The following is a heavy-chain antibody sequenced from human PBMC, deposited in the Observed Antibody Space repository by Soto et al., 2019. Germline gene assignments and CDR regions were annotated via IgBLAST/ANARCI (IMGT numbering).Heavy chain of an antibody. V-gene: IGHV3-30*04. CDR1: GFNFTYNA. D-gene: IGHD3-9*01. CDR2: ISCNGRKK. J-gene: IGHJ2*01. CDR3: ARDWLRRDDILTPSWNFNL. Sequence: QEQLVESGGGVVRPGKSLRLSCEASGFNFTYNAMHWVRQAPGKGLEWVAVISCNGRKKFYARSVKGRFTISRDNSKNTRYLQINNLRPGDTAVYYCARDWLRRDDILTPSWNFNLWGQGTLVTAS.